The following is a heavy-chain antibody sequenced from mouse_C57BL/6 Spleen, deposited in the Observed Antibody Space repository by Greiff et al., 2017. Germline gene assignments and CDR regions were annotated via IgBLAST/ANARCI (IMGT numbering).Heavy chain of an antibody. V-gene: IGHV1-82*01. CDR3: ARDGSHYAMDY. CDR1: GYAFSSSW. J-gene: IGHJ4*01. D-gene: IGHD2-3*01. Sequence: VQLQQPGPELVKPGASVKISCKASGYAFSSSWMNWVKQRPGKGLEWIGRFYPGDGDTNYNGKFKGKATLTADKSPSTAYMQLSSLTSEDSAVYFCARDGSHYAMDYWGQGTSVTVSS. CDR2: FYPGDGDT.